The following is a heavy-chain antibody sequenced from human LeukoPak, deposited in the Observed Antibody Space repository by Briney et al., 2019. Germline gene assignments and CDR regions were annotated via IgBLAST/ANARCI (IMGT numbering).Heavy chain of an antibody. CDR3: ATGFMSSGYYSGSISDP. D-gene: IGHD3-22*01. CDR2: FDPEDGET. V-gene: IGHV1-24*01. Sequence: ASVKVSCKVSGYTLTELSMHWVRQAPGKGLEWMGGFDPEDGETIYAQKFQGRVTMTEDTSTDTAYMELSSLRSEDTAVYYCATGFMSSGYYSGSISDPWGQGTLVTVSS. J-gene: IGHJ5*02. CDR1: GYTLTELS.